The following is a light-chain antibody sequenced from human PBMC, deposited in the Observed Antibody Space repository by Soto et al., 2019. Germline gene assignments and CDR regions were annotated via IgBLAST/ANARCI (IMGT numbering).Light chain of an antibody. V-gene: IGLV1-47*01. CDR1: SSNIGSNY. CDR3: AAWDDSLRGPV. CDR2: TNH. Sequence: QSVLTQPPSASGTPGQRVTISCSGSSSNIGSNYVYWYQQIPGTAPKLLIYTNHQRPSGVPDRFSGSKSGTSASLAISGLRSEDEADYYCAAWDDSLRGPVFGGGTKLTVL. J-gene: IGLJ2*01.